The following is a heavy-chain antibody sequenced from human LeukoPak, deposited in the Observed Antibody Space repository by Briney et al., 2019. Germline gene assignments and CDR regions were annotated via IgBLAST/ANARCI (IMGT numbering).Heavy chain of an antibody. V-gene: IGHV3-48*01. CDR2: ISSSSSTI. D-gene: IGHD6-19*01. CDR1: GFTFSSYS. J-gene: IGHJ3*02. Sequence: GGSLRLSCAASGFTFSSYSMNWVRQAPGEELGWVSYISSSSSTIYYADSVKGRFTISRDNAKNSLYLQINSLRAEDTAVYYCARGPVAGTRGAFDIWGQGTMVTVSS. CDR3: ARGPVAGTRGAFDI.